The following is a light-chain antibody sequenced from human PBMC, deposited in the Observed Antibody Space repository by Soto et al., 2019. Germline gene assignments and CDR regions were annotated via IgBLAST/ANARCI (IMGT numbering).Light chain of an antibody. J-gene: IGLJ2*01. CDR2: DVT. V-gene: IGLV2-14*03. CDR1: SSDDGDFNY. Sequence: QSALTQPASVSGSPGRSVAISCTGTSSDDGDFNYVSWYQHLPGRAPELIIYDVTNRPSGISYRFSASKSGRTASLTISGLQAEDEAYYYCSSYSSSTTHVVFGGGTQLTVL. CDR3: SSYSSSTTHVV.